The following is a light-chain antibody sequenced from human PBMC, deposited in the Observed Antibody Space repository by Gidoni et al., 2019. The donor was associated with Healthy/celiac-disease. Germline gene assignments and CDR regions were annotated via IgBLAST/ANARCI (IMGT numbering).Light chain of an antibody. J-gene: IGKJ1*01. CDR2: AAS. Sequence: DIQMTPSPSSLSASVGDRVTITCRASQSISSYLNWYQQKPGKAPKLLIYAASSLQSGVPSRFSGSGSGTDFTLTISSLQPEDFATYYSQQSYSTPTTFGQGTKVEIK. V-gene: IGKV1-39*01. CDR3: QQSYSTPTT. CDR1: QSISSY.